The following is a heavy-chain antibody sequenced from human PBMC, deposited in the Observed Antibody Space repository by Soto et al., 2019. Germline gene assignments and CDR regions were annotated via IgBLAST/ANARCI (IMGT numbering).Heavy chain of an antibody. CDR3: ARLHYYGSGSYLHLPVNWFDP. D-gene: IGHD3-10*01. J-gene: IGHJ5*02. CDR1: GYSFTSYW. CDR2: IYPGDSDT. V-gene: IGHV5-51*01. Sequence: GESLKISCKGSGYSFTSYWIGWVRPMPGKGLEWMGIIYPGDSDTRYSPSFQGQVTISADKSISTAYLQWSSLTASDTAMYYCARLHYYGSGSYLHLPVNWFDPWGQGTVVTVSS.